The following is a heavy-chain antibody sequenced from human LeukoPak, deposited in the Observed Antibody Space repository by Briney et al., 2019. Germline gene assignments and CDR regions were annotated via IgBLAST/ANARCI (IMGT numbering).Heavy chain of an antibody. J-gene: IGHJ3*02. CDR2: IYHSGRT. D-gene: IGHD3-22*01. CDR1: GYSISSGYY. CDR3: ARGPYSYDSSGAFDI. Sequence: PSETLSLTCTVSGYSISSGYYWGWIRQPPGEGLEWIGSIYHSGRTFYNPSLKSRVTISVDTSKNQFSLKLSSVAAADTAVYFCARGPYSYDSSGAFDIWGQGTMVTVSS. V-gene: IGHV4-38-2*02.